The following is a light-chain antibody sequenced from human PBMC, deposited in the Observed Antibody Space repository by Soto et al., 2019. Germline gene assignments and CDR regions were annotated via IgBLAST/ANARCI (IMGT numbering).Light chain of an antibody. J-gene: IGKJ1*01. Sequence: EIVLTQSPATLSLSPGERATLSCRASQTVRSYLAWYQQKPGQAPRLLIYDASNRATDVPDRFTGSGSGTDFSLTTSSLEPEDYAVYYCQQRSDWPRRTFGQGTKVEF. V-gene: IGKV3-11*01. CDR3: QQRSDWPRRT. CDR1: QTVRSY. CDR2: DAS.